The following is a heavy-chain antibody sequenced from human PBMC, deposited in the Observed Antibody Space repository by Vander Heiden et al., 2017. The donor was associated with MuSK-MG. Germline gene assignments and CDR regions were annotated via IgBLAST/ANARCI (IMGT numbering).Heavy chain of an antibody. CDR3: AKDQGPVVVIATTDY. J-gene: IGHJ4*02. CDR1: GFTFRSYA. Sequence: EVQLLESGGGLVQPGGSLGLSCAASGFTFRSYAMSWVRQAPGKGLEWVSAISGSGGSTYYADSVKGRFTISRDNSKNTLYLQMNSLRAEDTAVYYCAKDQGPVVVIATTDYWGQGTLVTVSS. CDR2: ISGSGGST. V-gene: IGHV3-23*01. D-gene: IGHD2-21*01.